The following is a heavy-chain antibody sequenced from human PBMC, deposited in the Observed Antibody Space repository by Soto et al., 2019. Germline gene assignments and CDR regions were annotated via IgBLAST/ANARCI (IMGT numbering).Heavy chain of an antibody. Sequence: PGGSLRLSCAASGFTFRSYAMHWVRQAPGKGLEWVSLIYYDGNKKYYIDSVKGRFTISRDNSRNTVHLQMDSLRAEDTAVYYCSRARATGLFYLDYWGQGTMVTV. V-gene: IGHV3-33*01. CDR2: IYYDGNKK. CDR3: SRARATGLFYLDY. J-gene: IGHJ4*02. CDR1: GFTFRSYA.